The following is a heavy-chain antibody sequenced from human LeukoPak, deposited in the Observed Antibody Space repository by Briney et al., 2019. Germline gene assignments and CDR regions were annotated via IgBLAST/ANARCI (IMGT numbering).Heavy chain of an antibody. CDR2: PDWGDNK. Sequence: SGPTLVNPTQTLTLTCTFSGFSLPTPGMRVRWIRQTPRKARESLARPDWGDNKFFSTSLQTRLTVSKDTSRNQVLLTMTNMDPVDTATYYCARTPRGTCYDYWGQGTLVTVSS. CDR3: ARTPRGTCYDY. J-gene: IGHJ4*02. V-gene: IGHV2-70*04. D-gene: IGHD2-15*01. CDR1: GFSLPTPGMR.